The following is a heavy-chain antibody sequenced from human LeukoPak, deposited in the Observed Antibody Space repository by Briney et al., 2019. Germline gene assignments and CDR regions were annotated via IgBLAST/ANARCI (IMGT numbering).Heavy chain of an antibody. CDR1: GDXISSYY. Sequence: SETLSLTCNVSGDXISSYYCSWIRQPPGKGLEWIGGIYYSGSTNYNPSLKSRVTISVDMSKNQFSLKLSSVTAADTAVYYCASRPKGGATYFDYWGQGTLVTVSS. V-gene: IGHV4-59*01. CDR2: IYYSGST. J-gene: IGHJ4*02. CDR3: ASRPKGGATYFDY. D-gene: IGHD1-26*01.